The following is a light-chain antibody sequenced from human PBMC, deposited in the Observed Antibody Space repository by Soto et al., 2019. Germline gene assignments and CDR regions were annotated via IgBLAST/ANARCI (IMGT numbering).Light chain of an antibody. V-gene: IGLV7-43*01. CDR1: TGAVTSGYY. J-gene: IGLJ2*01. Sequence: QTVVTQEPSLTVSPRGTVTLTCASSTGAVTSGYYPNWFQQKPGQAPRALIYNTNNKHSWTPARFSGSLLGGKAALTLSGVQPEDEAEYYCLLYSGGVVVFGGGTKLTVL. CDR2: NTN. CDR3: LLYSGGVVV.